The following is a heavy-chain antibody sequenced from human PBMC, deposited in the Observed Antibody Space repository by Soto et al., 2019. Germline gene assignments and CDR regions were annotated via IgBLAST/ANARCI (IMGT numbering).Heavy chain of an antibody. CDR2: INGYNGNT. Sequence: QVPLVQSGAEVKKPGASVKVSCKASGYTFSRSGISWVRQAPGQGLEWMGWINGYNGNTNYTQKMQGRITMTTDTPTSTAYMELRSLRSDDRAVYYCARMGAVPYYYYGMDVWGHGTTVIVSS. V-gene: IGHV1-18*01. D-gene: IGHD3-16*01. CDR1: GYTFSRSG. CDR3: ARMGAVPYYYYGMDV. J-gene: IGHJ6*02.